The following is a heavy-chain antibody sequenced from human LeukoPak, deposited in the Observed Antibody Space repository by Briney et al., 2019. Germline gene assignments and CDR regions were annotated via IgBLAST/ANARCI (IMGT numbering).Heavy chain of an antibody. Sequence: ASVKVSCKASGYTFISYYIHWVRQAPGQGLEWMGIINPSGGGTNYVQKFQGRVTMTRDTSTSTVYMELSSLRSEDTAVYYCARGYSSSSLDYWGQGTLVTASS. CDR1: GYTFISYY. D-gene: IGHD6-6*01. CDR2: INPSGGGT. J-gene: IGHJ4*02. CDR3: ARGYSSSSLDY. V-gene: IGHV1-46*01.